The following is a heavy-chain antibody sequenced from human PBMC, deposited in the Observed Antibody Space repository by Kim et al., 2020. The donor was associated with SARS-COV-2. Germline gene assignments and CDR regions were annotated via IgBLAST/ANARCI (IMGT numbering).Heavy chain of an antibody. CDR2: ISAYNGNT. V-gene: IGHV1-18*01. Sequence: ASVKVSCKASGYTFTSYGISWVRQAPGQGLEWMGWISAYNGNTNYAQKLQGRVTMTTDTSTSTAYMELRSLRSDDTAVYYCARPRTYYYDSSALDYWGQGTLVTVSS. CDR3: ARPRTYYYDSSALDY. CDR1: GYTFTSYG. J-gene: IGHJ4*02. D-gene: IGHD3-22*01.